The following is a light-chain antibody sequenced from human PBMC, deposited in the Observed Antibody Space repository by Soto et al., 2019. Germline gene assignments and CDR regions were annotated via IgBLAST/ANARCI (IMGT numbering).Light chain of an antibody. CDR2: GAS. V-gene: IGKV3-15*01. Sequence: EIVMTQSPATLSVSPGERATLSCRASQSVSSNLVWYQQKPGQGPRLLLYGASTRATGIPARFSGSGSGTDFTLTISSLQSEDFAVYYCQQSNNWPYTFGQGTKLEIK. J-gene: IGKJ2*01. CDR3: QQSNNWPYT. CDR1: QSVSSN.